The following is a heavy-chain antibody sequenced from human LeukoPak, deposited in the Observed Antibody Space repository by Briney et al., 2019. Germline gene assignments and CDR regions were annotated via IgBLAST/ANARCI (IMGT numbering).Heavy chain of an antibody. CDR2: IYTSGST. J-gene: IGHJ4*02. V-gene: IGHV4-4*07. Sequence: SETLSLTCTVSGGSISIYYWSWIRQPAGKGLEWIGRIYTSGSTNYNPSLKSRVTMSVDTSKNQFSLKLSSVIAADTAVYYCARFSSIAAAFDYWGQGTLVTVSS. CDR3: ARFSSIAAAFDY. CDR1: GGSISIYY. D-gene: IGHD6-13*01.